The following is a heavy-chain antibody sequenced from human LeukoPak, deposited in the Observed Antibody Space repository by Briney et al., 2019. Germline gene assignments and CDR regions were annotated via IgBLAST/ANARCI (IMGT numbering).Heavy chain of an antibody. Sequence: ASVKVSCKASGYTFTSYDINWVRQATGQGLEWMGWMNPNSGNTGYAQKFQGRVTMTRNTSTSTAYMEVSSLRSEDTAVYYCARVNAYYFGSGISRAFHIWGQGTTVTVSS. V-gene: IGHV1-8*01. J-gene: IGHJ3*02. D-gene: IGHD3-10*01. CDR2: MNPNSGNT. CDR3: ARVNAYYFGSGISRAFHI. CDR1: GYTFTSYD.